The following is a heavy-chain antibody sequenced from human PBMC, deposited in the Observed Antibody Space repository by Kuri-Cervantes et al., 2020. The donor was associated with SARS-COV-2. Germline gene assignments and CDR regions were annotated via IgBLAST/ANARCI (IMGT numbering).Heavy chain of an antibody. CDR1: GYTFSSYT. Sequence: SVKVSCKASGYTFSSYTISWVRQAPGQGLEWMGGINPVFGIANYAQKFQGRVTITADKSTSTAYMELSSLRSEDTAVYYCAKGPLTLGRPSELGYCSGGSCYYYYYGMDVWGQGTTVTVSS. J-gene: IGHJ6*02. CDR2: INPVFGIA. CDR3: AKGPLTLGRPSELGYCSGGSCYYYYYGMDV. D-gene: IGHD2-15*01. V-gene: IGHV1-69*10.